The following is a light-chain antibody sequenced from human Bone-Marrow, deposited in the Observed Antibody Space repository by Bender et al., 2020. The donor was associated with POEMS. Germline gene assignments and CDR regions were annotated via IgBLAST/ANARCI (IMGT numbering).Light chain of an antibody. J-gene: IGLJ3*02. V-gene: IGLV1-44*01. Sequence: QSVLTQPPSASGTPGQRVTISCSGGSSNIGAHAVNWYQHLPGTAPKLLSYSSHRRPAEVPDRFSGSRSGTSASLAIRELQSEDEADYCCAVWDDSLNGWVFGGGTKLTVL. CDR2: SSH. CDR1: SSNIGAHA. CDR3: AVWDDSLNGWV.